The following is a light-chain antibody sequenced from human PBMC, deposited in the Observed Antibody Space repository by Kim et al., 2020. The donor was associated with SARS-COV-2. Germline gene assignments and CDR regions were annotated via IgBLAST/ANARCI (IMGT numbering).Light chain of an antibody. J-gene: IGKJ3*01. CDR2: AAS. V-gene: IGKV1-39*01. Sequence: IQMTQSPSSLSASVGDTVTITCRTTQSISSHLNWYQQKPGRAPKLLISAASTLQGGVPSRFSGSGSETDFTLTISSLQPEDFATYFCQQSYITPFTFGPGTKVDIK. CDR3: QQSYITPFT. CDR1: QSISSH.